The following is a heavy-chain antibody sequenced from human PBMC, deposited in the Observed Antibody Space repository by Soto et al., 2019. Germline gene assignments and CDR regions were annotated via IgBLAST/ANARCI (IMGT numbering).Heavy chain of an antibody. CDR1: GYTFTSYD. CDR2: MNPNSGNT. Sequence: QVQLVQSGAEVKKPGASVKVSCKASGYTFTSYDINWVRQATGQGLEWMGWMNPNSGNTGYAQKFQGRVTMTRNTSISTAYMELSSLRSEDTAVYYCARQEEILRVEGNWFDPWGQGTLVTVSS. J-gene: IGHJ5*02. CDR3: ARQEEILRVEGNWFDP. V-gene: IGHV1-8*01.